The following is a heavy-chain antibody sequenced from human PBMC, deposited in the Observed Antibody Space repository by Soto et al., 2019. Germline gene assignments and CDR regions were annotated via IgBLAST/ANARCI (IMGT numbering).Heavy chain of an antibody. CDR3: ARESHDILTGPPWVWYFDL. J-gene: IGHJ2*01. D-gene: IGHD3-9*01. CDR1: GGSFSGYY. CDR2: INDRGSI. Sequence: QVQLQQWGAGPLRPLETLSLTCGVSGGSFSGYYWAWFGQSQGKGLEWIGEINDRGSINYNPSRKSRVSISVDTSKNHYSLNLRSVTAADTAVYYCARESHDILTGPPWVWYFDLWGRGTLVTVSS. V-gene: IGHV4-34*01.